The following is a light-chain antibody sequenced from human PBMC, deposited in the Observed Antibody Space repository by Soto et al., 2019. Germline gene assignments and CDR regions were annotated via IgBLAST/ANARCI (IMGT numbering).Light chain of an antibody. CDR2: DVN. CDR3: CSFAGRYTLG. CDR1: TRDVGNYNY. Sequence: QSVLTQPPSVSGSPGQSVTISCTGTTRDVGNYNYVSWYQQHPGKAPKVIIYDVNKRPSGVPDRFSGSKSGNTASLTISGLHADDEADYFCCSFAGRYTLGFGGGTQLTVL. J-gene: IGLJ3*02. V-gene: IGLV2-11*01.